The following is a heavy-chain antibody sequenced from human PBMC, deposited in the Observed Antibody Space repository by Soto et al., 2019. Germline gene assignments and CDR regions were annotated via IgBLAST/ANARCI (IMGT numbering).Heavy chain of an antibody. V-gene: IGHV1-18*01. Sequence: ASVKVSCKASGYTFTRLGISWVRQAPGQGLEWMGWISTFNGATNYAQKFKDRITMTTDTPTSTAYMELRSLRSDDTDVYYCARLYSSGWHRSYYDYWGQGTLVTVSS. CDR3: ARLYSSGWHRSYYDY. CDR1: GYTFTRLG. D-gene: IGHD6-19*01. CDR2: ISTFNGAT. J-gene: IGHJ4*02.